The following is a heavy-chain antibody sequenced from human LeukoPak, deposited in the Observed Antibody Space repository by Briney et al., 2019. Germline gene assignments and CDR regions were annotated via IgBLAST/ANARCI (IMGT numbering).Heavy chain of an antibody. CDR1: GFSFRTYA. D-gene: IGHD3-22*01. J-gene: IGHJ4*02. Sequence: PGGSLRLSCAASGFSFRTYAMTWVRQAPGKGLEWVSGINWNGRTTGYADSVQGRFTISRDNAKNSLFLQMNSLRAEDTALYYCAKVFYRDFYDSSGYLGPFDSWGQGTLVTVSS. CDR2: INWNGRTT. CDR3: AKVFYRDFYDSSGYLGPFDS. V-gene: IGHV3-20*04.